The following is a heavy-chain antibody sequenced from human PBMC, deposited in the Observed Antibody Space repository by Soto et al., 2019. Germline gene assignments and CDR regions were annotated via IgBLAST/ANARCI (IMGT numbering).Heavy chain of an antibody. CDR3: VRGDNWNDEASDY. J-gene: IGHJ4*02. D-gene: IGHD1-1*01. V-gene: IGHV3-33*01. CDR1: GFMFSNHG. Sequence: QVQLVESGGGVVQPGRSLRLSCAASGFMFSNHGMHWVRQAPGKGLEWVAVIWSDGNNRNYADSVKGRFTISRDNSKNTVYPQMNSLRAEDTAVYYCVRGDNWNDEASDYWGQGTLVTVSS. CDR2: IWSDGNNR.